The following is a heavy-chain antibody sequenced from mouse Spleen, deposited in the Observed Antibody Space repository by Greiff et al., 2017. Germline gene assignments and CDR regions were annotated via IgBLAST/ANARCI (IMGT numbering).Heavy chain of an antibody. CDR2: IDPETGGT. CDR3: TRRTYWVFDY. J-gene: IGHJ2*01. CDR1: GYTFTDYE. D-gene: IGHD4-1*01. Sequence: VQLQQSGAELVRPGASVTLSCKASGYTFTDYEMHWVKQTPVHGLEWIGAIDPETGGTAYNQKFKGKAILTADKSSSTAYMELRSLTSEDSAVYYCTRRTYWVFDYWGQGTTLTVSS. V-gene: IGHV1-15*01.